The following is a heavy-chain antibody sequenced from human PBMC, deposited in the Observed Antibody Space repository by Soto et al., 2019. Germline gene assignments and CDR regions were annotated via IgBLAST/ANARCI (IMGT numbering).Heavy chain of an antibody. Sequence: TLSLTCTVSGGSISSGGYYWSWIRQHPGKGLEWIGYIYYSGSTYYNPSPKSRVTISVDTSKNQFSLKLSSVTAADTAVYYCARASVAGIHTYFDYWGQGTLVTVSS. CDR1: GGSISSGGYY. V-gene: IGHV4-31*03. CDR2: IYYSGST. J-gene: IGHJ4*02. D-gene: IGHD6-19*01. CDR3: ARASVAGIHTYFDY.